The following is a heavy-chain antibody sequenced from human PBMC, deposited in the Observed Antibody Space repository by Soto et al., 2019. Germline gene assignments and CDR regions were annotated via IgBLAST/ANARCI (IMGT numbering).Heavy chain of an antibody. CDR3: RSGWGVILY. CDR2: IRRKANSYAT. D-gene: IGHD3-10*01. Sequence: EVQLVESGGGLVQPGGSLKLSCAASGFTFSGSAMHWVRQASGKGLEWVGRIRRKANSYATAYAASVKGRFTISREDSKNTADLQMNSLKTDDTAVYDCRSGWGVILYWGQGTLVTVSS. J-gene: IGHJ4*02. V-gene: IGHV3-73*01. CDR1: GFTFSGSA.